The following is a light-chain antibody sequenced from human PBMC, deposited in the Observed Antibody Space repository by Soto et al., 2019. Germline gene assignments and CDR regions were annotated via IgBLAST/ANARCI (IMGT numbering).Light chain of an antibody. V-gene: IGKV3-20*01. CDR2: GAS. J-gene: IGKJ1*01. CDR1: QSVNLN. Sequence: EIMMTQSPGTLSVSPGEGATLSCTASQSVNLNLAWYQQKRGQAPRLLIWGASIRAADLPDRFSGGGSGTDFTLTISRLEAEDFAIYYCHQYGSSPGSFGQGTKVEIK. CDR3: HQYGSSPGS.